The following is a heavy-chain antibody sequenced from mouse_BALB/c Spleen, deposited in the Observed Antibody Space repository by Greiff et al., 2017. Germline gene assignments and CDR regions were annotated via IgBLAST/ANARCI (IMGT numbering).Heavy chain of an antibody. J-gene: IGHJ1*01. CDR3: ANMITTRGAWYFDV. V-gene: IGHV2-3*01. CDR2: IWGDGST. D-gene: IGHD2-4*01. CDR1: GFSLTSYG. Sequence: VKLQESGPGLVAPSQSLSITCTVSGFSLTSYGVSWVRQPPGKGLEWLGVIWGDGSTNYHSALISRLSISKDNSKSQVFLKLNSLQTDDTATYYCANMITTRGAWYFDVWGAGTTVTVSS.